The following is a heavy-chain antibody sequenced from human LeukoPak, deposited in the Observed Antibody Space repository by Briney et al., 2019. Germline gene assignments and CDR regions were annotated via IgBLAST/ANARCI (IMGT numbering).Heavy chain of an antibody. Sequence: GGSLRLSWAASGFTVSNSWMSWVRQAPGKGLEWVANIKRDGSEKYYVDSVKGRFTISRDNAKSSLFLQMNSLRADDTAVYYCEGSAGYWGQGTLVTVPS. CDR3: EGSAGY. CDR1: GFTVSNSW. V-gene: IGHV3-7*01. J-gene: IGHJ4*02. CDR2: IKRDGSEK.